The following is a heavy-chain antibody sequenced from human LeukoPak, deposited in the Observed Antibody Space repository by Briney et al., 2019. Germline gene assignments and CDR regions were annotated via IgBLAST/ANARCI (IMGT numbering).Heavy chain of an antibody. V-gene: IGHV3-7*01. D-gene: IGHD3-10*01. CDR3: ARGGGTFDY. J-gene: IGHJ4*02. Sequence: PRGSLRPSRAPSGFTPSTYWMSWVRQAPGEGLEWVANIKQHGSEKYYVDSVKGRFTISRDNAKNSLYLQMNSLRAEDTAVYYCARGGGTFDYWGQGTLVTVSS. CDR2: IKQHGSEK. CDR1: GFTPSTYW.